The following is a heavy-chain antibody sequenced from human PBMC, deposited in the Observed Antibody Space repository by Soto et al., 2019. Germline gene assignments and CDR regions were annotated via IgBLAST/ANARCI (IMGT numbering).Heavy chain of an antibody. D-gene: IGHD3-16*01. CDR2: IYYSGST. Sequence: SETLSLTCTVSGGSISSGDYYWSWIRQPPGKGLEWIGYIYYSGSTYYNPALKSRVTISVDTSKNQFSLKLSSVTAADTAVYYCARESLISIGESDYWAQGALVTVST. CDR1: GGSISSGDYY. J-gene: IGHJ4*02. V-gene: IGHV4-30-4*01. CDR3: ARESLISIGESDY.